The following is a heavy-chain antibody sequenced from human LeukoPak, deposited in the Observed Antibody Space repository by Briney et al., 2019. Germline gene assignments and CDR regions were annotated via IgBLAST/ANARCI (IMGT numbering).Heavy chain of an antibody. D-gene: IGHD1-7*01. CDR2: ISISSNYI. CDR1: GFTFSSYG. V-gene: IGHV3-21*01. J-gene: IGHJ3*02. CDR3: ASGMGNWNFWQYRQDAFDI. Sequence: GGSLRLSCAASGFTFSSYGMSWVRQAPGKGLEWVSSISISSNYIYYPDSLKGRFTISRDNAKNSLYLQMNSLRAEDTAVYYCASGMGNWNFWQYRQDAFDIWGQGTMVTVSS.